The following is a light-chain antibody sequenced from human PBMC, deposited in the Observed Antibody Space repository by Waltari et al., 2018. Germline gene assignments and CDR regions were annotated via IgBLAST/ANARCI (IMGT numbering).Light chain of an antibody. Sequence: QSVLTQPPSVSGAPGQNVTISCTGSRSNIGAGYDVHWYQQRPQRAPKLRIYNNNNRPSGVPDRFSGSGSGTDFTLTISSLQAEDVAVYYCQQYYTTPRTFGQGT. J-gene: IGLJ3*02. V-gene: IGLV1-40*01. CDR2: NNN. CDR3: QQYYTTPRT. CDR1: RSNIGAGYD.